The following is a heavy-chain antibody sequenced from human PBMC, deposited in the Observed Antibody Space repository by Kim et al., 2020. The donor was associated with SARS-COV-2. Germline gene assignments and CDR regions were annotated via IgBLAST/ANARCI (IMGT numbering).Heavy chain of an antibody. CDR1: GITFSSFS. Sequence: GGSLRLSCAGSGITFSSFSMTWVRRAPGRGLEWVSSISRDVTYTYYADSVKGRFTISRDNAKKTLFLQMNSLRAEDTAVYYCAAGARGSLDRGSDYGGQGTLVTVSS. V-gene: IGHV3-21*01. CDR3: AAGARGSLDRGSDY. CDR2: ISRDVTYT. D-gene: IGHD1-26*01. J-gene: IGHJ4*02.